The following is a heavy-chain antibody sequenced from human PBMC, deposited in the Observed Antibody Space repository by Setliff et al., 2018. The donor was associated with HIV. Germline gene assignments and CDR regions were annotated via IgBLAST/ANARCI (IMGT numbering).Heavy chain of an antibody. V-gene: IGHV1-3*01. Sequence: GASVKVSCKASGYTFTSYAMHWVRQAPGHGLEWMGWINAGNGNTKYSQKFQGRVTITRDTSASTAYMELSSLRSEGTAVYYCARTVARGELTRGVYYYYYGMDVWGQGTTVTVSS. CDR2: INAGNGNT. D-gene: IGHD1-26*01. J-gene: IGHJ6*02. CDR3: ARTVARGELTRGVYYYYYGMDV. CDR1: GYTFTSYA.